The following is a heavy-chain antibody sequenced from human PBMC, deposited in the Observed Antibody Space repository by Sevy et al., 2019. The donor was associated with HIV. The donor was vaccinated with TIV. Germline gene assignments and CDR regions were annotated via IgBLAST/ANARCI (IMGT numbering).Heavy chain of an antibody. V-gene: IGHV3-23*01. J-gene: IGHJ3*02. CDR1: GFTFSSYA. CDR2: ISGSGGSP. CDR3: AKDLIFAVGEAFDI. Sequence: GGSLRLSCVASGFTFSSYAMNWVRQAPGKGLEWVSSISGSGGSPYYAVSVKGRFTISRENSKNMRYLQMNSLRAEDTAIYYCAKDLIFAVGEAFDIWGQGTMVTVSS. D-gene: IGHD3-3*01.